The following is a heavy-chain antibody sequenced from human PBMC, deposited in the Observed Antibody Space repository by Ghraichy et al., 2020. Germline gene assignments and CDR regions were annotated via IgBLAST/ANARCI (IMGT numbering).Heavy chain of an antibody. J-gene: IGHJ5*02. Sequence: SETLSLTCTVSGGSISSYYWSWIRQPPGKGLEWIGYIYYSGSTNYNPSLKSRVTISVDTSKNQFSLKLSSVTAADTAVYYCARVALRYYDFWSGYDNWFDPWGQGTLVTVSS. CDR3: ARVALRYYDFWSGYDNWFDP. CDR1: GGSISSYY. D-gene: IGHD3-3*01. V-gene: IGHV4-59*01. CDR2: IYYSGST.